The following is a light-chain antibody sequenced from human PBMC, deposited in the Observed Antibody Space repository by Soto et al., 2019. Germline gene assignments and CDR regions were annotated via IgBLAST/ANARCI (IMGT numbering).Light chain of an antibody. V-gene: IGKV1-39*01. CDR1: QSINSY. CDR3: QQSFSTSRT. CDR2: AAS. Sequence: DIQMTQSPSSQSASVGDRVTITCRASQSINSYLNWYQQKPGKAPKLLIYAASSLQSGVPSRFSGSGSETDLTLTISSLQPDDFATYYCQQSFSTSRTFGQGTRVEI. J-gene: IGKJ1*01.